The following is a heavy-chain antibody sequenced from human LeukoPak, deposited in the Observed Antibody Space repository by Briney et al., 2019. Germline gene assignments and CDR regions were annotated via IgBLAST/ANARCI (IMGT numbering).Heavy chain of an antibody. CDR1: GFTFSSYD. D-gene: IGHD6-13*01. CDR3: AKSYSSSTWSPFDI. Sequence: PGGSLRLSCAASGFTFSSYDIHWVRQAPGKGLEWVAVISYDVGDKYYADSVKGRFTISRDNSKNTLYLQMNSLRVEDTAVYYCAKSYSSSTWSPFDIWGQGTMVTVSS. V-gene: IGHV3-30*18. CDR2: ISYDVGDK. J-gene: IGHJ3*02.